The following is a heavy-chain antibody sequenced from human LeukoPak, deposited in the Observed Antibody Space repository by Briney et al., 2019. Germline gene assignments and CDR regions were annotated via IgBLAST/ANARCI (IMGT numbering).Heavy chain of an antibody. V-gene: IGHV3-33*01. J-gene: IGHJ1*01. CDR1: GFTFSSCG. CDR2: IWYDDDESKK. CDR3: ARELCIAAAGWQIQH. D-gene: IGHD6-13*01. Sequence: GGSLRLSCAASGFTFSSCGMHWVRQAPGKGLERVANIWYDDDESKKYYADSVKGRFTISRDNSKNTLYLQMNSLRVDDTAVYYCARELCIAAAGWQIQHWGQGTLVTVSS.